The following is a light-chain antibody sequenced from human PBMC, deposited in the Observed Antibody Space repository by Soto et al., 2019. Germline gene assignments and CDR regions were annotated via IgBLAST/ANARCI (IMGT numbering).Light chain of an antibody. CDR3: QQYDTSSRA. V-gene: IGKV1-5*03. Sequence: DIQMTQSPSTLSASVGDTVTITCRASQGVDKWLAWYQQKPGGAPKLLIYKASTLEGGVPSSFGGSGSGTEFTLTISNLQPDDFATYYCQQYDTSSRAFGQETTVEVK. CDR2: KAS. J-gene: IGKJ1*01. CDR1: QGVDKW.